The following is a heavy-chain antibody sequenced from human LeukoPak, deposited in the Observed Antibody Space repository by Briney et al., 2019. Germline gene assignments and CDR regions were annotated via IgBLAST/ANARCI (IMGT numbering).Heavy chain of an antibody. V-gene: IGHV3-21*01. CDR2: ISSTNYI. J-gene: IGHJ4*02. CDR3: ARDYYGDYYFDY. D-gene: IGHD4-17*01. Sequence: PGGSLRLSCAASGFTFSSYSMNWVRQAPGKGLEWLSSISSTNYIYYADSVKGRFTISRDNAKSSLYLHINSLRAEDTAVYYCARDYYGDYYFDYWGQGSLVTVSS. CDR1: GFTFSSYS.